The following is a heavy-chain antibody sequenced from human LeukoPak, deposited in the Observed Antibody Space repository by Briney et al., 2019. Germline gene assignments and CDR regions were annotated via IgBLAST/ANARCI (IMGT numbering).Heavy chain of an antibody. D-gene: IGHD3-3*01. CDR1: GYTFTGYY. J-gene: IGHJ5*02. CDR3: ARAYYDFWSGPSRGFDP. CDR2: INTNSGGT. Sequence: ASVKVSCKASGYTFTGYYIHWVRQAPGQGLEWMGWINTNSGGTNYAQKFQGRVTMTRDTSTSTVYMELSSLRSEDTAVYYCARAYYDFWSGPSRGFDPWGQGTLVTVSS. V-gene: IGHV1-2*02.